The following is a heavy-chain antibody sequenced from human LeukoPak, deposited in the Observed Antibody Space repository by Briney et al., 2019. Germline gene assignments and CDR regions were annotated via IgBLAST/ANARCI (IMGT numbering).Heavy chain of an antibody. CDR1: GGSISSPTRY. V-gene: IGHV4-39*07. CDR3: ASSITMIVVAVDAFDI. D-gene: IGHD3-22*01. J-gene: IGHJ3*02. Sequence: SETLSLTCTVSGGSISSPTRYWGWIRQPPGKGLEWIASTYYTGSTYYNPSLKSRVFISIDTSKNQFSLNLTSVTAADTAVYYCASSITMIVVAVDAFDIWGQGTMVTVSS. CDR2: TYYTGST.